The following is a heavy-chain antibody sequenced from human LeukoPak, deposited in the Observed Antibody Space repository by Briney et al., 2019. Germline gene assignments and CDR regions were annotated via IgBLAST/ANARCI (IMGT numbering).Heavy chain of an antibody. CDR3: ASDLHGGYSSDY. D-gene: IGHD4-23*01. CDR2: MGYEGIHK. CDR1: GFTFNNFG. Sequence: PGGSLRLSCAASGFTFNNFGMHWVRQAPGKGLEWVAFMGYEGIHKYYADSVKGRFTISKDNSKATLYLQMNSLRPEDTAVYYCASDLHGGYSSDYWGQGTLVTVSS. J-gene: IGHJ4*02. V-gene: IGHV3-30*02.